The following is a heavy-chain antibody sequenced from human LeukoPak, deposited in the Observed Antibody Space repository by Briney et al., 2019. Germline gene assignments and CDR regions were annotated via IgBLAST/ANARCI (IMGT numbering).Heavy chain of an antibody. CDR3: ATEPFPTQNWFDP. J-gene: IGHJ5*02. CDR1: GYTFTSYD. Sequence: ASVKVSCKASGYTFTSYDINWVRQATGQGLEWMGWMNPNSGNTGYAQKFQGRVTMTEDTSTDTAYMELSSLRSEDTAVYYCATEPFPTQNWFDPWGQGTLVTVSS. V-gene: IGHV1-8*01. D-gene: IGHD1-14*01. CDR2: MNPNSGNT.